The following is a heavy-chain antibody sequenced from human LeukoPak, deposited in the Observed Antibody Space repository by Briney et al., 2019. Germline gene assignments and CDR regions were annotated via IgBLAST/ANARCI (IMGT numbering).Heavy chain of an antibody. J-gene: IGHJ6*02. V-gene: IGHV3-30*18. Sequence: GGSLRLSCAASGFTFSSYGMHWVRQAPGKGLEWVAVISYDGSNKYYADSVKGRFTISRDNSKNTLYLQMNSLRAEDTAVYYCAKESSSSSWGGRYYYYGMDVWGQGTTVTVSS. D-gene: IGHD6-13*01. CDR1: GFTFSSYG. CDR3: AKESSSSSWGGRYYYYGMDV. CDR2: ISYDGSNK.